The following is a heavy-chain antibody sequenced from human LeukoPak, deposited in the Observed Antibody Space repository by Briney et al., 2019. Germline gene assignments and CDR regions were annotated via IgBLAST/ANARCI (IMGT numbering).Heavy chain of an antibody. J-gene: IGHJ6*03. Sequence: GGSLRLSCAASGLTFSNYSMSWVRQAPGKGLEWVSSIRGSGGSTYYSESVKGRFTISRDNSKNTLNLQMNSLRAEDTDEYYCAKHHCNFYYMDVWGKGTTVTVSS. CDR3: AKHHCNFYYMDV. D-gene: IGHD2-21*01. V-gene: IGHV3-23*01. CDR2: IRGSGGST. CDR1: GLTFSNYS.